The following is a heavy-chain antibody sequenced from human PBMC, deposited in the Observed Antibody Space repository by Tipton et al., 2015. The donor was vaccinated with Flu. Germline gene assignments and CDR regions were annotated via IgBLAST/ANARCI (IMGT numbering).Heavy chain of an antibody. CDR3: ARHTGDSVRGIVDY. Sequence: TLSLTCVVSGYSINSGYCWGWVRQPPGKGLEWIGTICHSGSTYYNPSLKSRVTISVDTSWNQFSLKLSSVTAADTAVYYCARHTGDSVRGIVDYWGQGTLATVSS. CDR2: ICHSGST. J-gene: IGHJ4*02. CDR1: GYSINSGYC. V-gene: IGHV4-38-2*01. D-gene: IGHD3-10*02.